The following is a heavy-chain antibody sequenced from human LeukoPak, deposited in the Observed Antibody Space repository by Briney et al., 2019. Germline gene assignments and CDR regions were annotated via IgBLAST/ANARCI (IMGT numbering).Heavy chain of an antibody. CDR3: AREGSGSYSLDF. CDR2: TYYRSKWYN. V-gene: IGHV6-1*01. J-gene: IGHJ4*02. D-gene: IGHD1-26*01. CDR1: GDSVSGSSIT. Sequence: SQTFSLTCAISGDSVSGSSITWNWIRQSPSRGLEWLGRTYYRSKWYNDYALSVKSRMTINRDTSKNQFSLQVNSVTPEDTAVYYCAREGSGSYSLDFWGQGTLVTVSS.